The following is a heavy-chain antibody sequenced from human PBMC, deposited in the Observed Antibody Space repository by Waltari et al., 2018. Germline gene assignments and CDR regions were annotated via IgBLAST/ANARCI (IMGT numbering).Heavy chain of an antibody. CDR1: GGTFSSYA. Sequence: QVQLVQSGAEVKKPGSSVKVSCKASGGTFSSYAISWVRQAPGQGLEWMGGSIPILGTANYAQKFQGRVTITTDESTSTAYMELSSLRSEDTAVYYCARALVPAAMSSWFDPWGQGTLVTVSS. J-gene: IGHJ5*02. CDR2: SIPILGTA. D-gene: IGHD2-2*01. V-gene: IGHV1-69*05. CDR3: ARALVPAAMSSWFDP.